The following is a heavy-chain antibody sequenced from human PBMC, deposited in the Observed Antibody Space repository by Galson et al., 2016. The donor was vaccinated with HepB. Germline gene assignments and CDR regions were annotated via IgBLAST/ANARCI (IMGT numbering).Heavy chain of an antibody. Sequence: CAISGDSVSTDSAAWNWIRQSPSRGLEWLGRTYYRSKWYKDYAVSVRSRITIDPDTSENEFSLHLNSVTSEDTAVYFCARDPGVYSYGLDTFDIWGQGTMVTVSS. CDR2: TYYRSKWYK. CDR1: GDSVSTDSAA. J-gene: IGHJ3*02. D-gene: IGHD5-18*01. CDR3: ARDPGVYSYGLDTFDI. V-gene: IGHV6-1*01.